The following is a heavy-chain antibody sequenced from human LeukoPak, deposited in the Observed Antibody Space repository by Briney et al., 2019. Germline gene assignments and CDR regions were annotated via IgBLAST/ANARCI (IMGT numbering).Heavy chain of an antibody. CDR1: GHTFTGYY. CDR3: AREGTAVGAVDY. J-gene: IGHJ4*02. Sequence: GASVKVSCKASGHTFTGYYMHWVRQAPGQGLEWMGWITPNSGGTNYAQKFQGRVTMTRDTSISTAYMELSRLRSDDTAVYYCAREGTAVGAVDYWGQGTLVTVSS. V-gene: IGHV1-2*02. CDR2: ITPNSGGT. D-gene: IGHD1-26*01.